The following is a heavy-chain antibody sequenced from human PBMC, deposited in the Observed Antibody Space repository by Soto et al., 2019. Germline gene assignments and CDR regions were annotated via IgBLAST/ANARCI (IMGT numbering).Heavy chain of an antibody. CDR2: IYYRGST. J-gene: IGHJ4*02. V-gene: IGHV4-61*01. Sequence: PSETLSLTCTVSGGSVSSGSYYWIWLRQPPGKELEWIGYIYYRGSTNYNPSIKSRVTISVDTSNNQFSLKLSSMTAADTAVYYCASSEVTAILDYWGQGTLVTVSS. CDR1: GGSVSSGSYY. D-gene: IGHD2-21*02. CDR3: ASSEVTAILDY.